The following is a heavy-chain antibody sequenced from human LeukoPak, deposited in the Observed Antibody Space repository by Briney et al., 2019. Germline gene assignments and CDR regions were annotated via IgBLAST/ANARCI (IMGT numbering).Heavy chain of an antibody. CDR3: ARGGCGGGSCYSGWFDP. V-gene: IGHV4-4*07. J-gene: IGHJ5*02. Sequence: SETLSLTCTVSGGSISSYNWSWIRPPAGKGLERIGRIYTSGSTTYNPSLKSRVTMSVDTSKNQFSLKLSSVTAADTAVYYCARGGCGGGSCYSGWFDPWGQGTLVTVSS. D-gene: IGHD2-15*01. CDR1: GGSISSYN. CDR2: IYTSGST.